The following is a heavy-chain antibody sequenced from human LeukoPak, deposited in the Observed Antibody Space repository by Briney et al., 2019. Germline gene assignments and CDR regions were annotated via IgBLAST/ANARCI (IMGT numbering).Heavy chain of an antibody. Sequence: GTLSLTCSISGGSISNNYWSWIRQPPGKGLEWIGEINHSGSTNYNPSLKSRVTISVDTSKNQFSLKLSSVTAADTAVYYCARAGSVAAAGNDFDYWGQGTLVTVSS. V-gene: IGHV4-34*01. CDR3: ARAGSVAAAGNDFDY. D-gene: IGHD6-13*01. CDR2: INHSGST. CDR1: GGSISNNY. J-gene: IGHJ4*02.